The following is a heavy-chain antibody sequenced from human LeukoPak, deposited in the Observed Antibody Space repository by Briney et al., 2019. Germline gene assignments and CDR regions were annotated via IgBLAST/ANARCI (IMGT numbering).Heavy chain of an antibody. CDR1: GFTFSSYA. D-gene: IGHD5-12*01. Sequence: PGGSLRLSCAASGFTFSSYAMSWVRQAPGKGLEWVSAISGSGGSTYYADSVKGRFTISRDNSKNTLYLLMNSLRAEDTAVYYCANTDDGYGDEYWGQGTLVTVSS. CDR2: ISGSGGST. V-gene: IGHV3-23*01. CDR3: ANTDDGYGDEY. J-gene: IGHJ4*02.